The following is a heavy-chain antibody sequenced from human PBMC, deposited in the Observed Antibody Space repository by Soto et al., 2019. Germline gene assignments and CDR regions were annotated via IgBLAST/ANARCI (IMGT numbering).Heavy chain of an antibody. J-gene: IGHJ4*02. CDR3: ARGRGCSSSTCYEDN. CDR2: INYSGGT. D-gene: IGHD2-2*01. CDR1: GGSLSGFY. Sequence: QVQLQQWGAGLLKPSETLSLTCGVYGGSLSGFYWSWIRQSPGKGLEWIGAINYSGGTRNNPSLKSRLTISVDRSKNRFSLKLTSLTAADTAVYYCARGRGCSSSTCYEDNWGQGTLVTVSS. V-gene: IGHV4-34*01.